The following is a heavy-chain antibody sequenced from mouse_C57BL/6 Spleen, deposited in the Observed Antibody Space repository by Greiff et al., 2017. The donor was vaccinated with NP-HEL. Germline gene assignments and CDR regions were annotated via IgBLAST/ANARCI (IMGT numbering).Heavy chain of an antibody. CDR1: GFTFSSYA. D-gene: IGHD2-10*02. V-gene: IGHV5-9-1*02. CDR2: ISSGGDFI. Sequence: EVKLVESGEGLVKPGGSLKLSCAASGFTFSSYAMSWVRQTLEKRLEWVAYISSGGDFIYYAVTVKGRFTISRDNARNTLYLQMSSLTSEDTAMYYCTSDEGYGFAYWGQGTLVTVSA. J-gene: IGHJ3*01. CDR3: TSDEGYGFAY.